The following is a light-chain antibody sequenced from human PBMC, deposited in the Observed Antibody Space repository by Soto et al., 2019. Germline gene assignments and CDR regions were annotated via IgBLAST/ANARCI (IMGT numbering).Light chain of an antibody. CDR3: SSYTSSSTYV. CDR2: DVS. Sequence: QSVLTQPASVSGSPGQSITLSCTGTSSDVGGYNYVSWYQQDPGKAPKLMIYDVSNRPSGVSPRFSASKSGNTASLTISGLQADDEDDYYCSSYTSSSTYVFGTGTKLTVL. J-gene: IGLJ1*01. V-gene: IGLV2-14*01. CDR1: SSDVGGYNY.